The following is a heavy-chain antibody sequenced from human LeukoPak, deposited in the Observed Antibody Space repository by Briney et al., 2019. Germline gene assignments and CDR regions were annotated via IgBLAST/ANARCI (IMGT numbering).Heavy chain of an antibody. CDR2: INHSGST. V-gene: IGHV4-34*01. Sequence: SSETLTLTCAVYGGSFSGYYWSWIRQPPGKGLEWIGEINHSGSTNYNPSLKSRVTISVDTSKNQFSLKLSSVTAADTAVYYCARDVDDFLTGQTNFDYWGQGTLVTVSS. J-gene: IGHJ4*02. D-gene: IGHD3-9*01. CDR1: GGSFSGYY. CDR3: ARDVDDFLTGQTNFDY.